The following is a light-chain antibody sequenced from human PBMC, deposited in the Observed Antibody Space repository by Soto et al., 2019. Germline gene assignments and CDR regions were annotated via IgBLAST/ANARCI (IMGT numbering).Light chain of an antibody. CDR2: AAS. Sequence: DIQMTQSPSSLSASVGETITITCRASQSISSSLNWFQHSPGQPPKLLLFAASNLHAGFPPRFRGSGSGTSFSLTIRSLQPEDFATYYCQQSFNLPRTFGPGTRVEFK. CDR3: QQSFNLPRT. CDR1: QSISSS. V-gene: IGKV1-39*01. J-gene: IGKJ1*01.